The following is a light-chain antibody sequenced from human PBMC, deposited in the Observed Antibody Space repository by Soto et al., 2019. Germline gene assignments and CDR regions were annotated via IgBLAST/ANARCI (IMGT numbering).Light chain of an antibody. CDR1: QSVGTY. CDR3: QQRSDWPST. CDR2: DSS. Sequence: EIVLTQSPATLSLSPGERATLSCRASQSVGTYFAWYQQKPGQAPRLLIYDSSNRATGIPARFSGSGSGTDFTLTISSLEPEDFAVYYCQQRSDWPSTFGGGTKVRSN. V-gene: IGKV3-11*01. J-gene: IGKJ4*01.